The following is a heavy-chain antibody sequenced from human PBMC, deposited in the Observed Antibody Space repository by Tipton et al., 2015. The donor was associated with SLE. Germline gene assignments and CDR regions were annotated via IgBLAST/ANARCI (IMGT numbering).Heavy chain of an antibody. Sequence: TLSLTCTVSGGSITTNYWSWIRQPAGKGLEWIGRMYNSGSTDYNPSLKSRVSISVDTSNNQFSLNLRSVTAADTAVYFCARSISYYYYMDVWGKGTTVTVSS. CDR3: ARSISYYYYMDV. D-gene: IGHD6-6*01. CDR2: MYNSGST. CDR1: GGSITTNY. J-gene: IGHJ6*03. V-gene: IGHV4-4*07.